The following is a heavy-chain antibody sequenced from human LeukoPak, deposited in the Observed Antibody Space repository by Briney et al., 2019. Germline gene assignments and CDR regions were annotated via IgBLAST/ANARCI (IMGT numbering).Heavy chain of an antibody. Sequence: ASVKVSCKASGYTFTSYGISWVRQAPGQGLEWMGWISAYNGNTNYAQKLQGRVTMTTDTSTSTAYMELRSLRSEDTAVYYCATIDNGYSYGPSQEKPYYFDYWGQGTLVTVSS. J-gene: IGHJ4*02. D-gene: IGHD5-18*01. CDR1: GYTFTSYG. CDR2: ISAYNGNT. V-gene: IGHV1-18*01. CDR3: ATIDNGYSYGPSQEKPYYFDY.